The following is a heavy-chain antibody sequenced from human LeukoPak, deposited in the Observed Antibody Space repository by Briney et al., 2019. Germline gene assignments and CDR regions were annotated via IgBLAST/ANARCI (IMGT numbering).Heavy chain of an antibody. CDR2: INPSGGST. CDR3: ARVGSSGYYEFGP. CDR1: RYTFTSYY. Sequence: ASVKVSCKASRYTFTSYYMHWVRQAPGQGLEWMGIINPSGGSTSYAQKFQGRVTMTRDTSTSTVYMELSSLRSEDTAVYYCARVGSSGYYEFGPWGQGTLVTVSS. V-gene: IGHV1-46*01. D-gene: IGHD3-22*01. J-gene: IGHJ5*02.